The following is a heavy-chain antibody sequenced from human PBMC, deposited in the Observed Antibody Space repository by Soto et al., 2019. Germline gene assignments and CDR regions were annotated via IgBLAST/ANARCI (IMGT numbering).Heavy chain of an antibody. D-gene: IGHD3-22*01. Sequence: QITLKESGPTLVKPTQTLTLTCTFSGFSLSTSGVGVGWIRQPPGKALEWLALIYWDDDKRYSPSLKSRLTNTKDTSKTQVALTMTNMDPVDTATYSCAHVPPPDSSGYYLFDYWGQGTLVTVSS. CDR2: IYWDDDK. V-gene: IGHV2-5*02. J-gene: IGHJ4*02. CDR1: GFSLSTSGVG. CDR3: AHVPPPDSSGYYLFDY.